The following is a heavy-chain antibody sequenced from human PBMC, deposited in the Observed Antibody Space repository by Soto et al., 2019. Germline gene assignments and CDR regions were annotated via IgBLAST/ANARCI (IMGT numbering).Heavy chain of an antibody. D-gene: IGHD2-21*02. Sequence: SETLSLTCTVSGGSISSGGYYWSWIRQHPGKGLEWIGYIYYSGSTYYNPSLKSRVTISVDTSKNQFSLKLSSVTAADTAVYYCARVGLPLEVTRHYYYYMDVWGKGTTVTVSS. CDR1: GGSISSGGYY. V-gene: IGHV4-31*03. J-gene: IGHJ6*03. CDR2: IYYSGST. CDR3: ARVGLPLEVTRHYYYYMDV.